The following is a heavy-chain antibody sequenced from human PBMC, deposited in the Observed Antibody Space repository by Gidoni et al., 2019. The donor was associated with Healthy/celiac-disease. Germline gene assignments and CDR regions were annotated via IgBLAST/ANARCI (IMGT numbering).Heavy chain of an antibody. D-gene: IGHD1-26*01. CDR1: GVTFSSYG. J-gene: IGHJ5*02. CDR3: ARQGIVGANGFDP. CDR2: IWYDGSNK. Sequence: QVQLVESGGGVVQPGRSLRLSCAASGVTFSSYGMHWVRQAPGKGLEWVAVIWYDGSNKYYADSVKGRFTISRDNSKNTLYLQMNSLRAEDTAVYYCARQGIVGANGFDPWGQGTLVTVSS. V-gene: IGHV3-33*01.